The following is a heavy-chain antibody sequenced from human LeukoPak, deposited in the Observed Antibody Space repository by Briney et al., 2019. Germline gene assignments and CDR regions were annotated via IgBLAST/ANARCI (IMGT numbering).Heavy chain of an antibody. J-gene: IGHJ6*03. D-gene: IGHD2-2*01. CDR2: IIPILGIA. CDR1: GGTFSSYA. V-gene: IGHV1-69*04. Sequence: ASVKVSCKASGGTFSSYAISWVRQAPGQGLEWMGRIIPILGIANYAQKFQGRVTITADESTSTAYMELSSLRSEDTAVYYCARGVVPAATKFYYYYYMDVWGKGTTVTVSS. CDR3: ARGVVPAATKFYYYYYMDV.